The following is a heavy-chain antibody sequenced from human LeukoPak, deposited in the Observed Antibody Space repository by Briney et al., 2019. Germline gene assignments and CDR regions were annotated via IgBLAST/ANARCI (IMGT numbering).Heavy chain of an antibody. CDR2: INPNSGGT. V-gene: IGHV1-2*02. D-gene: IGHD3-9*01. CDR1: GYTFTSYD. J-gene: IGHJ3*02. Sequence: ASVKGSCKASGYTFTSYDINWVRQATGQGLEWMGWINPNSGGTNYAQKFQGRVTMTRDTSISTAYMELRSLRSDDTAVYYCARDRSQGYFDWLLSNTNAFDIWGQGTMVTVSS. CDR3: ARDRSQGYFDWLLSNTNAFDI.